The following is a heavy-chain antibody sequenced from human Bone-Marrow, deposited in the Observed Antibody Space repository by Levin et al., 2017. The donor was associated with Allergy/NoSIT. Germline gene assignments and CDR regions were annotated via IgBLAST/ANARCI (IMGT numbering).Heavy chain of an antibody. V-gene: IGHV2-5*02. CDR2: VYWDDDK. J-gene: IGHJ4*02. CDR1: GFSLTTSPVG. D-gene: IGHD1-7*01. Sequence: ESGPTLVKPTETLTLTCTFSGFSLTTSPVGVGWVRQPAGKALEWLALVYWDDDKRYNPSLKTRLTITKDTSKNQVVLTMTDMFPVDTGTYYCAHRQGGYDWNSGSYDYWGQGNLVTVSS. CDR3: AHRQGGYDWNSGSYDY.